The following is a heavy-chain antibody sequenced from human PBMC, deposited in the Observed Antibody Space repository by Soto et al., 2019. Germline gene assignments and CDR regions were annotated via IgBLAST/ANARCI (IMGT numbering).Heavy chain of an antibody. J-gene: IGHJ5*02. V-gene: IGHV1-8*01. Sequence: ASVKVSCKASGYTFTSYDINWVRQATGQGLEWMGWMNPNSGNTGYAQKFQGRVTMTRNTSISTAYMELSSLRSEDTAVYYCAREYNDFWSGYYHNWFDPWGQGTLVTRLL. CDR3: AREYNDFWSGYYHNWFDP. CDR1: GYTFTSYD. D-gene: IGHD3-3*01. CDR2: MNPNSGNT.